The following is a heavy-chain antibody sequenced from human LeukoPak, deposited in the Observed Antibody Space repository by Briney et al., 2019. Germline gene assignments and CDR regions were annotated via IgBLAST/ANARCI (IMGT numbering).Heavy chain of an antibody. J-gene: IGHJ4*02. Sequence: PSETLSLTCAVYGGSFSGYYWSWIRQPPGKGLEWIGEINHSGSTNYNPSLKSRVTISVDTSKNQFSLKLSSVTAADTAVYYCARVATTGPVDYWGQGTLVAVSS. CDR3: ARVATTGPVDY. V-gene: IGHV4-34*01. D-gene: IGHD5-12*01. CDR2: INHSGST. CDR1: GGSFSGYY.